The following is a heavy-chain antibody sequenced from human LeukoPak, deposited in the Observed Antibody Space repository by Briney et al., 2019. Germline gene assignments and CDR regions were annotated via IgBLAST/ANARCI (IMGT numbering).Heavy chain of an antibody. Sequence: PGGSLRLSCAVSGFTFSSYAMSWVRQAPGKGLEWVSGISGSGGRTYYADSVKGRFTISRDNSKKTLYLQMNSLRAEDTAVYYCAKGPNYYYYGMDVWGQRTTVTVSS. CDR1: GFTFSSYA. CDR2: ISGSGGRT. J-gene: IGHJ6*02. CDR3: AKGPNYYYYGMDV. V-gene: IGHV3-23*01.